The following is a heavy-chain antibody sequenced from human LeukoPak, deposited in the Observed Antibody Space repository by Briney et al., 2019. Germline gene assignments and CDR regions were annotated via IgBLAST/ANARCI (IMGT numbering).Heavy chain of an antibody. V-gene: IGHV1-46*01. CDR3: ARGPRTTLVRGGQWYYYMDV. CDR2: INPSGGST. CDR1: GYTFTSYY. J-gene: IGHJ6*03. D-gene: IGHD3-10*01. Sequence: GASVKVSCEASGYTFTSYYIYWVRQAPGQGLEWMGIINPSGGSTNYAQKFQGRVTMTRDTSTSTVYMELSSLRSEDTAVYYCARGPRTTLVRGGQWYYYMDVRGKGTAVTISS.